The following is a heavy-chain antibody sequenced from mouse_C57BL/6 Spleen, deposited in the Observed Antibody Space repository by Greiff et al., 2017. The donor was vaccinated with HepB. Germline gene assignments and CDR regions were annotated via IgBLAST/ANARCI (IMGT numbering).Heavy chain of an antibody. CDR2: IDPETGGT. D-gene: IGHD1-1*01. V-gene: IGHV1-15*01. Sequence: VQLQQSGAELVRPGASVTLSCKASGYTFTDYEMHWVKQTPVHGLEWIGAIDPETGGTAYNQKFKGKAILTADKSSSTAYMELRSLTSEDSAVYYCTRRSGYGSSYDWGQGTTLTVSS. CDR1: GYTFTDYE. CDR3: TRRSGYGSSYD. J-gene: IGHJ2*01.